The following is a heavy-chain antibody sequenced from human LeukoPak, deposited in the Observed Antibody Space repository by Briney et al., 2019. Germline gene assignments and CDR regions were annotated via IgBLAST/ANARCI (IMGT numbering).Heavy chain of an antibody. CDR3: ARRPLTMVRGVSYNWFDP. CDR2: ISAYNGNT. D-gene: IGHD3-10*01. V-gene: IGHV1-18*01. Sequence: APVKVSCKASGYTFTSYGISWVRQAPGQGLEWMGWISAYNGNTNYAQKFQGRVTMTTDTSTSTAYMELRSLRSDDTAVYFCARRPLTMVRGVSYNWFDPWGQGTLVTVSS. J-gene: IGHJ5*02. CDR1: GYTFTSYG.